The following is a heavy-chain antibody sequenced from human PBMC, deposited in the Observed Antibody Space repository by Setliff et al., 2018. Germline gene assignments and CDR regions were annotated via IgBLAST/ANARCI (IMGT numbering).Heavy chain of an antibody. D-gene: IGHD6-13*01. V-gene: IGHV3-30*02. CDR1: GFTFSDYY. Sequence: PGGSLRLSCAASGFTFSDYYMSWIRQAPGKGLEWVAFIRYDGSNKYYADSVKGRFTISRDNSKNTLYLQMNSLRAEDTAVYYCANPYSSSWGLYYYYYYYMDVWGKGTTVTVSS. J-gene: IGHJ6*03. CDR2: IRYDGSNK. CDR3: ANPYSSSWGLYYYYYYYMDV.